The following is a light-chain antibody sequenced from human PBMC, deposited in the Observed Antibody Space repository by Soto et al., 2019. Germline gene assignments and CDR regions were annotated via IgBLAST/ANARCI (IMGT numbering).Light chain of an antibody. J-gene: IGLJ3*02. V-gene: IGLV2-14*01. CDR1: SSDVGGYNY. Sequence: QPASVSGSPGQSITISCTGTSSDVGGYNYVSWYQQHPGKAPKVMIYEVSNRPSGVSNRFSGSKSGNTASLTISGLQAEDEADYYCRSYTSSNTWVFGGGTKVTVL. CDR3: RSYTSSNTWV. CDR2: EVS.